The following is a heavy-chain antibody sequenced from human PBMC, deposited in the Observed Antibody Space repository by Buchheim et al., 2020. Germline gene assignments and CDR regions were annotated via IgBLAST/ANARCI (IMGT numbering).Heavy chain of an antibody. CDR2: IYYSGST. D-gene: IGHD4-23*01. CDR3: ARDLYGGKSGFDY. Sequence: QVQLQESGPGLVKPSETLSLTCTVSGGSISSYYWSWIRQPPGKGLEWIGYIYYSGSTNYNPSLKSRVTISVDTSKNQFSLKLSSVTAADTAVYYCARDLYGGKSGFDYWGQGTL. CDR1: GGSISSYY. J-gene: IGHJ4*02. V-gene: IGHV4-59*01.